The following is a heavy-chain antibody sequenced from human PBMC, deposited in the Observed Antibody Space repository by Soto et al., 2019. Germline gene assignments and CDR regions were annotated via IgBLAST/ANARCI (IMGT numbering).Heavy chain of an antibody. D-gene: IGHD2-8*02. CDR2: IIPVIGLT. Sequence: QVQLVQSGAEVKKPGSSVRVSCTASGGTFTTYTIDWVRQAPGQGLEWMGRIIPVIGLTNYGLPGRVTITADKSTSTAYLELSGLKSEDTAMYYCAKNLAGTAQKAYDIWGQGTMVTVSS. V-gene: IGHV1-69*02. CDR1: GGTFTTYT. J-gene: IGHJ3*02. CDR3: AKNLAGTAQKAYDI.